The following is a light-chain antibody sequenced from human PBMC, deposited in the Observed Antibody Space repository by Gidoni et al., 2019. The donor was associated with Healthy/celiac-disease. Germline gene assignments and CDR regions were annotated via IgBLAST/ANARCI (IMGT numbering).Light chain of an antibody. V-gene: IGLV1-47*01. CDR1: SSNIGSNC. Sequence: SVLPQPPSPSGTPGQWVTISCSGSSSNIGSNCVYWYQQLPGTAPKRLIYRNNQRPSGVPDRFSGSKSGTSASLANSGLRSEDEADYYCAAWDDSLSGPVFGTGTKVTVL. CDR3: AAWDDSLSGPV. J-gene: IGLJ1*01. CDR2: RNN.